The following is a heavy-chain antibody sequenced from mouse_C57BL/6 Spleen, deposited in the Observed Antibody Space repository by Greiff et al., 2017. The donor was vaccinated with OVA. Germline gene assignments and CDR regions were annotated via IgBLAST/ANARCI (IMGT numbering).Heavy chain of an antibody. Sequence: EVKVVESGPELVKPGDSVKISCKASGYSFTGYFMNWVMQSHGKSLEWIGRINPYNGDTFYNQKFKGKATLTVDKSSSTAHMELRSLTSEDSAVYDCARVGYDGYWGDYWGQGTTLTVSS. CDR3: ARVGYDGYWGDY. V-gene: IGHV1-20*01. CDR2: INPYNGDT. CDR1: GYSFTGYF. D-gene: IGHD2-3*01. J-gene: IGHJ2*01.